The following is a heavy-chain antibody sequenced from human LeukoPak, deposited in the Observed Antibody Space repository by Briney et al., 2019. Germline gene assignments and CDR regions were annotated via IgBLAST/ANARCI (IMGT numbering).Heavy chain of an antibody. CDR2: ISASGGST. V-gene: IGHV3-23*01. CDR3: AKGASASRHFDY. D-gene: IGHD1-26*01. Sequence: GGSLRLSCAASGFTFSNCAMNWVRQAPGKGLEWVSDISASGGSTNYADAVKGRFTISRDNSKNMLYLQMNSLRDEDAAVYYCAKGASASRHFDYWGQGTLVTVSS. J-gene: IGHJ4*02. CDR1: GFTFSNCA.